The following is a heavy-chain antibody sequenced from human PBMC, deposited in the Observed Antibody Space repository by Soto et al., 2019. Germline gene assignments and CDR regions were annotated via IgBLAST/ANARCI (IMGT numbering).Heavy chain of an antibody. CDR2: TGLNGRTT. V-gene: IGHV3-23*01. J-gene: IGHJ4*02. Sequence: GGSLRLSCAASVFTFSMSAMPWVRQAPGKGLEWVSTTGLNGRTTYYADSVKGRFTVSRDNSKNTLDLHISSLRAEDTAVYYCARGHIGRGFVFDSWGQGRLVTDSS. CDR1: VFTFSMSA. D-gene: IGHD2-21*01. CDR3: ARGHIGRGFVFDS.